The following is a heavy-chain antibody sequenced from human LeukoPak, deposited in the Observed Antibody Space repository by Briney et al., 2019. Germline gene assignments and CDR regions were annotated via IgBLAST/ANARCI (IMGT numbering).Heavy chain of an antibody. J-gene: IGHJ4*02. Sequence: GGSLRLSCAASGFSFTNYGFHWVRQAPGKGLEWVAVIWYDGSKELYADSVKGRFTISRDNSKNTLYLQMNSLRAEDTAVYYCARDIAPSGQYYFDYWGQGSLVTVSS. V-gene: IGHV3-33*01. CDR1: GFSFTNYG. CDR2: IWYDGSKE. D-gene: IGHD6-13*01. CDR3: ARDIAPSGQYYFDY.